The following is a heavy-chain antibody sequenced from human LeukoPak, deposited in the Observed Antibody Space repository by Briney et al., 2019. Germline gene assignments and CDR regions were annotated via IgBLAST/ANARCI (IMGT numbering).Heavy chain of an antibody. D-gene: IGHD2-15*01. J-gene: IGHJ3*02. CDR1: GFTFSSYW. Sequence: GGSLRLSCAASGFTFSSYWMSWVRQAPGKGLEWVANIKQDGSEKYYVDSVKGRFTISRDNAKNSLYLQMNSLRAEDTAVYYCARDATIRAYCSGGSCRYFDIWGQGTMVTVSS. V-gene: IGHV3-7*01. CDR3: ARDATIRAYCSGGSCRYFDI. CDR2: IKQDGSEK.